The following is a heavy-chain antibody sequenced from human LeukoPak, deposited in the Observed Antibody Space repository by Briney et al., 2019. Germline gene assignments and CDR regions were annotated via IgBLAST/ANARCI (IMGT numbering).Heavy chain of an antibody. J-gene: IGHJ5*02. CDR2: ISAYNGNTNGNT. V-gene: IGHV1-18*01. CDR1: GYTFANYG. Sequence: ASVKVSCKASGYTFANYGFSWVRQAPGQGLEWMGWISAYNGNTNGNTNYAQKFQGRVTMTTDTSTSTAYMELRSLRSDDTAIYNCARGASGSYSWFDPWGQGTLVTVSS. D-gene: IGHD1-26*01. CDR3: ARGASGSYSWFDP.